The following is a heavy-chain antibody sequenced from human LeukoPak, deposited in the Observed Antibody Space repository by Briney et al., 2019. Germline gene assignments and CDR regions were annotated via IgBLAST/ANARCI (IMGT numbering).Heavy chain of an antibody. Sequence: ASVKVSCKASGYTFTSYGISWVRQAPGQGLEWMGIINPSGGSTSYAQKFQGRVTMTRDMSTSTVYMELSSLRSEDTAMYYCAREINSSSWLTRYYFDYWGQGTLVTVSS. D-gene: IGHD6-13*01. CDR3: AREINSSSWLTRYYFDY. J-gene: IGHJ4*02. CDR1: GYTFTSYG. V-gene: IGHV1-46*01. CDR2: INPSGGST.